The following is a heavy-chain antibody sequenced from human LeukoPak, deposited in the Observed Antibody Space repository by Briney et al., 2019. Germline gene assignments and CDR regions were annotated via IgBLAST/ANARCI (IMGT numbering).Heavy chain of an antibody. Sequence: GASVTVSCKASGYTFTGYYMHWVRQAPGQGLEWMGWTNPNSGGTNYAQKFQGRVTMTRDTSISTAYMELSRLRSDDTAVYYCARVKSYYYDTSDKDAFDIWGQGAMVTVSS. CDR3: ARVKSYYYDTSDKDAFDI. D-gene: IGHD3-22*01. J-gene: IGHJ3*02. V-gene: IGHV1-2*02. CDR2: TNPNSGGT. CDR1: GYTFTGYY.